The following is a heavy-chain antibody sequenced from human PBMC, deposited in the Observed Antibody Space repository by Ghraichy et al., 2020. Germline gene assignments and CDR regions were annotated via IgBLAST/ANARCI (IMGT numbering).Heavy chain of an antibody. Sequence: GESLNISCVAAGFTVSSKYMTWVRQAPGKGLEWVSVIYTCDITDYADSVKGRFTISRDSSKNTLSLQMNSLRAEDTAVYYCAGESSGYYYGGEGGMDVWGQGTTVTVSS. CDR1: GFTVSSKY. D-gene: IGHD3-22*01. CDR3: AGESSGYYYGGEGGMDV. V-gene: IGHV3-53*01. CDR2: IYTCDIT. J-gene: IGHJ6*02.